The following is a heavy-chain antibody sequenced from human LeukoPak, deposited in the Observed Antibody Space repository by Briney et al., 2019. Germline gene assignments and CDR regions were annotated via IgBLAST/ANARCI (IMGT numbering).Heavy chain of an antibody. CDR2: ISSSSTI. CDR1: GFTFSSYS. D-gene: IGHD2-15*01. J-gene: IGHJ6*02. V-gene: IGHV3-48*02. CDR3: ASGYCSGGSCYSADFYYGMDV. Sequence: GGSPRLSCAASGFTFSSYSMNWVRQAPGKGLEWVSYISSSSTIYYADSVKGRFTISRDNAKNSLYLQMNSLRDEDTAVYYCASGYCSGGSCYSADFYYGMDVWGQGTTVTVSS.